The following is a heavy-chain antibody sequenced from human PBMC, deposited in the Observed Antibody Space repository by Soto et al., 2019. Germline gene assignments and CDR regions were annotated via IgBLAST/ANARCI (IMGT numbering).Heavy chain of an antibody. Sequence: PSETLSVTWSFYCGSFSGYYWTWIRHHPFTGLEWIGEINHSGSTNYNPSLKSRVTISVDTSKNQFSLKLSSVTAADTAVYYCASPMVRGDKGTQEFDTWGQGTLVTVSS. CDR2: INHSGST. D-gene: IGHD3-10*01. J-gene: IGHJ5*02. CDR1: CGSFSGYY. CDR3: ASPMVRGDKGTQEFDT. V-gene: IGHV4-34*01.